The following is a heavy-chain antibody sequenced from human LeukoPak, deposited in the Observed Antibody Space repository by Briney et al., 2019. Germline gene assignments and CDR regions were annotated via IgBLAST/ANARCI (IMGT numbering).Heavy chain of an antibody. CDR2: IYYSGGT. CDR3: ARLTASFTTVTARNPTDY. V-gene: IGHV4-39*01. CDR1: GGSISSSSYY. D-gene: IGHD4-17*01. J-gene: IGHJ4*02. Sequence: SETLSPTCTVSGGSISSSSYYWGWIRQPPGKGLEWIGSIYYSGGTYYNPSLKSRVTISVDTSKNQFSLKLSSVTAADTAVYYCARLTASFTTVTARNPTDYWGQGTLVTVSS.